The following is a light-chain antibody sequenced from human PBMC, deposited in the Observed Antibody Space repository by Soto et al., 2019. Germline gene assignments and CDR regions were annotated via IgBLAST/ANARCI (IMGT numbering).Light chain of an antibody. CDR3: SSYSGTNYHYV. Sequence: QSVLTQPPSASGSFGQSVTISCTGTSNDVGGYNYVSWYQQYPGKAPKLMIYEVSERPSGVPVRFSGSKSGNTASLTVSGLQADDEADYYCSSYSGTNYHYVFGTGTKV. V-gene: IGLV2-8*01. J-gene: IGLJ1*01. CDR2: EVS. CDR1: SNDVGGYNY.